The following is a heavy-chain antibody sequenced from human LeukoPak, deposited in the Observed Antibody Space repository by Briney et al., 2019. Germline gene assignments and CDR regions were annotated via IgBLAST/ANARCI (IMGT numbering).Heavy chain of an antibody. D-gene: IGHD3/OR15-3a*01. Sequence: SETLSLTCTVSGGSISSSSYYWGWIRQPPGKGLEWIGSIYYSGSTYYNPSLKSRVTISVDTSKNQFSLKLSSVIAADTAVYYCASSSPSRNPWTWGQGTLVTVSS. V-gene: IGHV4-39*07. CDR3: ASSSPSRNPWT. CDR1: GGSISSSSYY. CDR2: IYYSGST. J-gene: IGHJ4*02.